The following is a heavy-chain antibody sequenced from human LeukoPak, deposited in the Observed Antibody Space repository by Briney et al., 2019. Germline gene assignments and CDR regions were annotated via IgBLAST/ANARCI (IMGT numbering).Heavy chain of an antibody. CDR2: ISYDGTNK. CDR1: GLTFSNYA. D-gene: IGHD5-24*01. Sequence: PGGSLRLSCAASGLTFSNYAMHWVRQAPGKGLEWVAVISYDGTNKYYADSVKGRFTISRDNSKNTLYLQMNSLRVEDTAVYYCASSQQMATNRPPDYWGQGTLVTVSP. J-gene: IGHJ4*02. CDR3: ASSQQMATNRPPDY. V-gene: IGHV3-30-3*01.